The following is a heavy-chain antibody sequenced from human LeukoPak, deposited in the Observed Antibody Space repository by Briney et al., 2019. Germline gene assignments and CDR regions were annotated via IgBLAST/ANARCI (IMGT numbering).Heavy chain of an antibody. CDR2: INPNSGGT. Sequence: ASVKVSCKASGYTFTSYGISWVRQAPGQGLEWMGWINPNSGGTNYAQKFQGRVTMTRDTSISTAYMELSRLRSDDTAVYYCARAYSNGHFDYWGQGTLVTVSS. J-gene: IGHJ4*02. V-gene: IGHV1-2*02. CDR1: GYTFTSYG. D-gene: IGHD6-25*01. CDR3: ARAYSNGHFDY.